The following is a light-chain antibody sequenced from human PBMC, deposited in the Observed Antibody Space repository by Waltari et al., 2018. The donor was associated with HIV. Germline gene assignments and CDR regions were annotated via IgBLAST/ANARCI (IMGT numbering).Light chain of an antibody. V-gene: IGLV2-11*01. CDR3: CSYADTFFVL. J-gene: IGLJ2*01. CDR1: SSDIGAYNY. CDR2: DVN. Sequence: QSALTQPRSVSGSPGQSVTISCTGTSSDIGAYNYVSWYQHHPDKGPKLFIYDVNKRPSGVPDRFSGSKSGNTASLTISVLQAEDEADYYCCSYADTFFVLFGGRTKLTVL.